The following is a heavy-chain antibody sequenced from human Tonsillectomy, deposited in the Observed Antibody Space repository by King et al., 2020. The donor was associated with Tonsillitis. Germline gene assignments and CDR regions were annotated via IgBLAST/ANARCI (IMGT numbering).Heavy chain of an antibody. Sequence: VQLVESGGGLVKPGGSLRLSCAASGFTFSDYYMSWIRQAPGKGLEWVSYISSSSSYTNYADSVKGRFTISRENAKNSLYLQMNSLRAEDTAVYYCAREYGDYGAAGDYWGQGTLVTVSS. CDR2: ISSSSSYT. V-gene: IGHV3-11*06. CDR1: GFTFSDYY. J-gene: IGHJ4*02. CDR3: AREYGDYGAAGDY. D-gene: IGHD4-17*01.